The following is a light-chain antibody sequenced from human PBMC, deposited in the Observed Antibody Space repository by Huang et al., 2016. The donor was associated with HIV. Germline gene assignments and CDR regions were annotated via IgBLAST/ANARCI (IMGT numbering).Light chain of an antibody. Sequence: IVLTQPPPSLSVTPGQPASISCESSQSLLHSGGKTYLHWYLQRQGQSPHLLIYEVSGRFSVVPDRFSGSGSGTDFTLKISRVEAGDVGVYYCMQGIRTITFGQGTRLDIK. CDR3: MQGIRTIT. V-gene: IGKV2-29*02. CDR1: QSLLHSGGKTY. CDR2: EVS. J-gene: IGKJ5*01.